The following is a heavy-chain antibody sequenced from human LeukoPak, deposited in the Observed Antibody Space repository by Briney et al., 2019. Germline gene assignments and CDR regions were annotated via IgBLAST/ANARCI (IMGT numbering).Heavy chain of an antibody. CDR3: AKWSSTSCYHCQFGMDV. Sequence: PGGSLRLSCAASGFTFSSYGMHWVRQAPGKGLEWVSGISWNSGSIGYADSVKGRFTISRDNAKNSLYLQMNSLRAEDTALYYCAKWSSTSCYHCQFGMDVWGQGTTVTVSS. CDR1: GFTFSSYG. CDR2: ISWNSGSI. J-gene: IGHJ6*02. D-gene: IGHD2-2*01. V-gene: IGHV3-9*01.